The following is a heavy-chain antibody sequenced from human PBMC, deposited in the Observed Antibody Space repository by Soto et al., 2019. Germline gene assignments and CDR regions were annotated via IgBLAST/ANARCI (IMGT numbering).Heavy chain of an antibody. CDR3: ARTYGRNFDY. CDR2: IYYSGST. J-gene: IGHJ4*02. V-gene: IGHV4-59*01. D-gene: IGHD3-10*01. Sequence: QVQLQASGPGLVKPSETLSLTCTVSGGSISSYYWSWIRQPPGKGLEWIGYIYYSGSTNYNPSLKSRVTISVDTSKNQFSLKLSSVTAADTALYYCARTYGRNFDYCVQGTLITVSS. CDR1: GGSISSYY.